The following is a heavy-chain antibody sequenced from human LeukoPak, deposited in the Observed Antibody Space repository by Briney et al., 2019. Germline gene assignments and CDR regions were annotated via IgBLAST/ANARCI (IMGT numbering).Heavy chain of an antibody. V-gene: IGHV4-59*08. D-gene: IGHD3-10*01. Sequence: SETLSLTCTVSGGSISSYYWNWMRQPPGKGLEWIGHIYYSGSTNYNPSLNSRVSISVDTSKNQFSLKLSSVTAADTAVYYCARHVLLWFGELSHPSFFDYWGQGTLVTVSS. CDR3: ARHVLLWFGELSHPSFFDY. J-gene: IGHJ4*02. CDR2: IYYSGST. CDR1: GGSISSYY.